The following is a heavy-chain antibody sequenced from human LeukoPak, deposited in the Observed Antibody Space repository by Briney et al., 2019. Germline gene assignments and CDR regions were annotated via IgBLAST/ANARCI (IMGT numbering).Heavy chain of an antibody. Sequence: PSETLSLTCTVSGGSISSHYWSWIRQPPGKGLEWIAYIYYSGSTNYNPSLKSRVTISVDTSKNQFSLKLSSVTAADTAVYYCAKGPYYDILTGPRNWFDPWGQGTLVTVSS. CDR2: IYYSGST. CDR1: GGSISSHY. D-gene: IGHD3-9*01. J-gene: IGHJ5*02. V-gene: IGHV4-59*11. CDR3: AKGPYYDILTGPRNWFDP.